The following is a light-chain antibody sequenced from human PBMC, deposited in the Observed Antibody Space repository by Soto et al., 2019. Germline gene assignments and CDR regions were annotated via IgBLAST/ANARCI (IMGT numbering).Light chain of an antibody. CDR2: EVS. Sequence: QSALTQPASVSGSPGHSITISCPGTSSDVGSYNLVSWYKQHPGKAPKLMIYEVSKRPSGVSNRFSGSKSGNTASLTISGLQAEDEADYYCCSYAGSSTLVFGGGTKHTVL. CDR3: CSYAGSSTLV. CDR1: SSDVGSYNL. J-gene: IGLJ2*01. V-gene: IGLV2-23*02.